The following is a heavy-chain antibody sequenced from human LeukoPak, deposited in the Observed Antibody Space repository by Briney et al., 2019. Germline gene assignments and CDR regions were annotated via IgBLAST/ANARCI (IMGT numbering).Heavy chain of an antibody. CDR3: VKKEGGTYSR. J-gene: IGHJ4*02. CDR2: ISGNGDNT. CDR1: GFTFSSYV. Sequence: GGSLRLSCSAPGFTFSSYVMHWVRQAPGKGLEYVSAISGNGDNTYYADSVKGRFTISRDNSKNTLYLQMSSLTVEDMAMYYCVKKEGGTYSRWGQGTLVTVSS. V-gene: IGHV3-64D*06. D-gene: IGHD5-18*01.